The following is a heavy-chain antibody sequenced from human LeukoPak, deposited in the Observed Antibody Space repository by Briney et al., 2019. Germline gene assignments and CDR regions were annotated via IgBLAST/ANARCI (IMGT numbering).Heavy chain of an antibody. CDR2: IYYSGST. Sequence: SETLSLTCTVSGGSISSSSYYWGWFRQPPGKGLEWIGSIYYSGSTYYNPSLKSRVTISVDTSKNQFALKLSSVTAADTAVYYCARAPLDYYDSSGYYLFDALDIWGQGTMVTVSS. D-gene: IGHD3-22*01. CDR1: GGSISSSSYY. V-gene: IGHV4-39*06. CDR3: ARAPLDYYDSSGYYLFDALDI. J-gene: IGHJ3*02.